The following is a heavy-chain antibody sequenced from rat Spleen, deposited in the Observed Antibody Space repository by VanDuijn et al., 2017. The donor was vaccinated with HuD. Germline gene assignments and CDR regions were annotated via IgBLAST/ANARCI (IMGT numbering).Heavy chain of an antibody. J-gene: IGHJ2*01. CDR3: ARYRDSYGHVGIFDY. CDR1: GHSITSGYR. CDR2: IDNAGST. D-gene: IGHD1-12*01. Sequence: EVQLQESGPGLVKPSQSLSLTCSVTGHSITSGYRWNWIRKFPGNKLEWMGYIDNAGSTHYNPSLKSRISITRDTSKNQFFLQLNSVTIEDTATYYCARYRDSYGHVGIFDYWGLGVMVTVSS. V-gene: IGHV3-3*01.